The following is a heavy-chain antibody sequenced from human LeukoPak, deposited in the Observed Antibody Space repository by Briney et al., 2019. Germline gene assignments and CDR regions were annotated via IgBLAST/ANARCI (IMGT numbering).Heavy chain of an antibody. CDR2: IKRDGSER. J-gene: IGHJ4*02. D-gene: IGHD3-3*01. V-gene: IGHV3-7*01. Sequence: GGSLRLSCAAYGFILSSYWMGWVRQAPGKGLEWVANIKRDGSERYYVDSVKGRFTISRDNAQNSLYLQMNSLRDEDTGVYYCARDKEAAVDFWSGYYPLWGQGTLVTVSS. CDR1: GFILSSYW. CDR3: ARDKEAAVDFWSGYYPL.